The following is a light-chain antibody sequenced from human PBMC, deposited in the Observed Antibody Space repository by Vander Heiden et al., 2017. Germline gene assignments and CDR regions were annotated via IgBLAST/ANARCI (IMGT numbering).Light chain of an antibody. CDR1: SSNIGSNT. J-gene: IGLJ2*01. CDR3: AAWDDSLNGVV. Sequence: QSVLTQPPSASGTPGQRVTISCSGRSSNIGSNTVNWSQQLPGTAPKLLIYSNNQRPSGVPDRFSGSKSGTSASLAISGLQSEEEADYYCAAWDDSLNGVVFGGGTKLTVL. V-gene: IGLV1-44*01. CDR2: SNN.